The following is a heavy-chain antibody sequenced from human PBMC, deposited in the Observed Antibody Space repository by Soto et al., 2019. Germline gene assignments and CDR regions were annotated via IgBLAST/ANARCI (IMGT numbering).Heavy chain of an antibody. D-gene: IGHD6-13*01. CDR1: GASISSGGFY. J-gene: IGHJ5*01. V-gene: IGHV4-31*03. CDR2: IDYRGRT. Sequence: QVQLQESGPGLVQPSQTLSLTCTVSGASISSGGFYWSWIRQFPGKGLEWIGYIDYRGRTFYNPSLKSRATISRDTSKSQFSLNVNSVIAADTVVFYCARVSAAGTRWFDSWGQGTLVTVSS. CDR3: ARVSAAGTRWFDS.